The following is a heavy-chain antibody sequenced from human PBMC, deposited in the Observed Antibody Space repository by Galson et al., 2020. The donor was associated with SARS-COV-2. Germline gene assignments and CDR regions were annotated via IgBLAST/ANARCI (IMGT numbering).Heavy chain of an antibody. Sequence: GGSLRLSCDVSGFTFSLYSMNWVRQAPGKGLEWISSLSSGSDYIYYTDSLKGRFIISRDNDKNSLSLQMKNLRAEETGVYYCARDASRAMFGMDVWGQGTTVTVSS. J-gene: IGHJ6*02. CDR1: GFTFSLYS. D-gene: IGHD3-10*02. V-gene: IGHV3-21*01. CDR2: LSSGSDYI. CDR3: ARDASRAMFGMDV.